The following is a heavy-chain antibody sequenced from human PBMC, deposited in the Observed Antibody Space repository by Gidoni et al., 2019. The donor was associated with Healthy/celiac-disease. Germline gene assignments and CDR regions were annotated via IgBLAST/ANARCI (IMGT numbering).Heavy chain of an antibody. Sequence: EVQLVESGGVVVQPGGSLRLSCAASGFTFDDYTMHWVRQAPGKGLECVSLISWDGGSTYYADSVKGRFTISRDNSKNSLYLQMNSLRTEDTALYYCAKEGKGSGWPLDYWGQGTLVTVSS. CDR1: GFTFDDYT. V-gene: IGHV3-43*01. CDR3: AKEGKGSGWPLDY. J-gene: IGHJ4*02. D-gene: IGHD6-19*01. CDR2: ISWDGGST.